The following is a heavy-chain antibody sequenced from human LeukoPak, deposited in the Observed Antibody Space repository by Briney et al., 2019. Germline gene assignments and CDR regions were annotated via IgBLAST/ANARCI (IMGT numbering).Heavy chain of an antibody. Sequence: ASVKVSCKASGYTFTSYGISWVRQAPGQGLEWMGWISAYNGNTNYAQKLQGRVTMTTDTPTSTAYMELRSLRSDDTAVYYCAREAYYDFWSGYYRGPFYYMDVWGKGTTVTVSS. CDR2: ISAYNGNT. CDR1: GYTFTSYG. D-gene: IGHD3-3*01. V-gene: IGHV1-18*01. CDR3: AREAYYDFWSGYYRGPFYYMDV. J-gene: IGHJ6*03.